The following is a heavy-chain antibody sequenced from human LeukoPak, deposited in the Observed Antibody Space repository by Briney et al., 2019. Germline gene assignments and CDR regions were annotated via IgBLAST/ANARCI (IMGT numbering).Heavy chain of an antibody. CDR3: ARDIAAAEYYYYYYGMDV. D-gene: IGHD6-13*01. J-gene: IGHJ6*02. CDR1: GFTFSSYA. Sequence: GGSLRLSCAASGFTFSSYAMHWVRQAPGKGLEWVAVISYDESNKYYADSVKGRFTISRDNSKNTLYLQMNSLRAEDTAVYYCARDIAAAEYYYYYYGMDVWGQGTTVTVSS. CDR2: ISYDESNK. V-gene: IGHV3-30*04.